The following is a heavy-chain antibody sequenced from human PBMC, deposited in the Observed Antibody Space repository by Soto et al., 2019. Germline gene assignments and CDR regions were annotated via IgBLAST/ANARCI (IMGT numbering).Heavy chain of an antibody. CDR3: AREDRFCSGGSCYLLNWFDP. CDR1: GYTFTSYA. D-gene: IGHD2-15*01. V-gene: IGHV1-3*01. CDR2: INAGNGNT. Sequence: GASVKVSCKASGYTFTSYAMHWVRQAPGQRLEWMGWINAGNGNTKYSQKFQGRVTITRDTSASTAYMELSSLRSEDTAVYYCAREDRFCSGGSCYLLNWFDPWGQGTLVTVSS. J-gene: IGHJ5*02.